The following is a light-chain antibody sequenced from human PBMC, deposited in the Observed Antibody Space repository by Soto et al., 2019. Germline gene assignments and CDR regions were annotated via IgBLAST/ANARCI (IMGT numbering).Light chain of an antibody. CDR1: SSNIVTNT. J-gene: IGLJ2*01. V-gene: IGLV1-44*01. CDR3: EAWAGSLNVVL. CDR2: SND. Sequence: QSVLAHPPSASGTPGQRVTISCFGSSSNIVTNTVNWYHHLPGSPPKLLIYSNDQRPSGVPDRFSGSKSGTSASLAISGLQPDDGADYSCEAWAGSLNVVLFGGGTKVTVL.